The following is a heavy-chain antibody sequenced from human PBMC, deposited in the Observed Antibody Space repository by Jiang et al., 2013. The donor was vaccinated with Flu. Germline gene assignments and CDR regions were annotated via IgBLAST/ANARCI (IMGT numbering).Heavy chain of an antibody. CDR2: IYYSGST. CDR3: ASGGGNPDYYYYGMDV. J-gene: IGHJ6*02. Sequence: PGLVKPSETLSLTCTVSGGSISSYYWSWIRQPPGKGLEWIGYIYYSGSTNYNPSLKSRVTISVDTSKNQFSLKLSSVTAADTAVYYCASGGGNPDYYYYGMDVWGQGTTVTVSS. CDR1: GGSISSYY. V-gene: IGHV4-59*01. D-gene: IGHD4-23*01.